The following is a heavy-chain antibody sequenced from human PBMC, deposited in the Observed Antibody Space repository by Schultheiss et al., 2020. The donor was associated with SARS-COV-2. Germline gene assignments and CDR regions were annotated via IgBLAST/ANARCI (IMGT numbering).Heavy chain of an antibody. J-gene: IGHJ6*02. D-gene: IGHD4-11*01. CDR2: ISYDGSNK. CDR1: GFTFSSYA. V-gene: IGHV3-30*04. CDR3: ARDQGYSTDYYYYGMDV. Sequence: GGSLRLSCAASGFTFSSYAMHWVRQAPGKGLEWVAVISYDGSNKYYADSVKGRFTISRDNSKNTLYLQMNSLRAEDTAVYYCARDQGYSTDYYYYGMDVWGQGTTVTVSS.